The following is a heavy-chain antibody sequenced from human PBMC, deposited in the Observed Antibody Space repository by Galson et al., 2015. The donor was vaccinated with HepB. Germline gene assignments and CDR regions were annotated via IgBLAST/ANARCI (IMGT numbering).Heavy chain of an antibody. CDR3: TRLGDFSGYSSR. D-gene: IGHD6-19*01. CDR2: IRSKANNYAT. V-gene: IGHV3-73*01. CDR1: GFTFSGSA. Sequence: SLRLSCAASGFTFSGSAINWVRQASGKGPEWVGRIRSKANNYATAYVPSLKGRFTITRYDSRNMAYLHMKSLKTEDTAVYYCTRLGDFSGYSSRWGQGTLVTVSS. J-gene: IGHJ4*02.